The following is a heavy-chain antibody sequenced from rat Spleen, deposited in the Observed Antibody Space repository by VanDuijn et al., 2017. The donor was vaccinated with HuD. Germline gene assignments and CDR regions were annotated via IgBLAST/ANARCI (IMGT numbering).Heavy chain of an antibody. CDR1: GFTFSDYY. CDR3: ARLVYGGYWYFDF. D-gene: IGHD1-11*01. Sequence: EVQLVESDGGLVQPGRSLKLSCAASGFTFSDYYMAWVRQAPTKGLEWVATISYDGSSTYYRDSVKGRFTISRDNAKSTLYLQMDSLRSEDTATYYCARLVYGGYWYFDFWGPGTMVTVSS. V-gene: IGHV5-29*01. J-gene: IGHJ1*01. CDR2: ISYDGSST.